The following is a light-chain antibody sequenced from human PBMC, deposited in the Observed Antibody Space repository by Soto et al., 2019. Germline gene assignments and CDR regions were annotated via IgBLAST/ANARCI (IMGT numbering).Light chain of an antibody. Sequence: EIVMTQSPATLSVSPGERATLSCRASQSVSSNLAWYQQKPGQAPRLLIYAASNRATGIPARFSGSGSGTEFTLTISRLQSEDFAVYYYQQYNNWPPYTFGQGTKLEIK. V-gene: IGKV3-15*01. CDR1: QSVSSN. CDR2: AAS. CDR3: QQYNNWPPYT. J-gene: IGKJ2*01.